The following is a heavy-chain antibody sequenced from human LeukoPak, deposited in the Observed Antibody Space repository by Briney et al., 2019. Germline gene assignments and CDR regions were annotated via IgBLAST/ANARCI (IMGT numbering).Heavy chain of an antibody. CDR1: GYTVTGYY. D-gene: IGHD1-26*01. CDR3: ARDTSGNYPAYYFDY. J-gene: IGHJ4*02. Sequence: ASVKVSCKASGYTVTGYYMHWVRQAPGQGLEWMGWINPNNGGTNYAQKFQGRVTMTRDTSISTAYMELSRLRSDDTAVYYCARDTSGNYPAYYFDYWGQGTLVTVSS. CDR2: INPNNGGT. V-gene: IGHV1-2*02.